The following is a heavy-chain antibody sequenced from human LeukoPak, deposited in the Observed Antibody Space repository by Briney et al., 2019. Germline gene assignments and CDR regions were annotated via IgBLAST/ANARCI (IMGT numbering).Heavy chain of an antibody. CDR2: ISSSSSYI. CDR1: GFTFSSYS. J-gene: IGHJ4*02. Sequence: GGSLRLSCAASGFTFSSYSMNWVRQAPGKGLEWVLSISSSSSYIYYADSVKGRFTISRDNAKNSLYLQMNSLRAEDTAVYYCARDDDDYGIYWGQGTLVTVSS. CDR3: ARDDDDYGIY. D-gene: IGHD4-17*01. V-gene: IGHV3-21*01.